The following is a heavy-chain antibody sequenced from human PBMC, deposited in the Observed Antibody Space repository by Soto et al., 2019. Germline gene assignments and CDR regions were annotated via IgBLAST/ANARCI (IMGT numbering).Heavy chain of an antibody. V-gene: IGHV3-15*07. J-gene: IGHJ4*01. CDR3: TTDSYITSVIVRFDY. CDR1: GFTFSNAW. D-gene: IGHD3-10*01. Sequence: GGSLRLSCAASGFTFSNAWINWVRQAPGKGLEWVGRVKSKNDVGTTDFAAPVKGRFAISRDDSKNMVYLEMNSLQTDDTAIYYCTTDSYITSVIVRFDYWGHGTLVTVSS. CDR2: VKSKNDVGTT.